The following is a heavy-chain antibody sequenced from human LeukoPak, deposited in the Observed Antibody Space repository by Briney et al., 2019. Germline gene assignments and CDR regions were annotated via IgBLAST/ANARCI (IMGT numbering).Heavy chain of an antibody. CDR3: AKVVDDGAPPY. CDR2: ISYDGSNK. D-gene: IGHD2-8*01. V-gene: IGHV3-30*18. CDR1: GFTFSSYG. Sequence: GGSLRLSCAASGFTFSSYGMHWVRQAPGKGLEWVAVISYDGSNKYYADSVKGRFTISRDNSKNTLYLQMNSLRAEDTAVYYCAKVVDDGAPPYWGQGTLVTVSS. J-gene: IGHJ4*01.